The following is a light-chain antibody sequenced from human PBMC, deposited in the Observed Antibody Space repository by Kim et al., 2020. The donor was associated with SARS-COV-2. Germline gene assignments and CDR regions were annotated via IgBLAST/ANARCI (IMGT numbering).Light chain of an antibody. V-gene: IGKV1-39*01. J-gene: IGKJ1*01. Sequence: DIQMTQSPSPLSASVGDRVAITCRASQNIRNYLNWYQQTPGRAPKLLIFHSSTLQIGVPSRFSGSGSGTDFTLTISNLQPEDFATYYCQQSYNSPWTFGQGTKVDIK. CDR3: QQSYNSPWT. CDR1: QNIRNY. CDR2: HSS.